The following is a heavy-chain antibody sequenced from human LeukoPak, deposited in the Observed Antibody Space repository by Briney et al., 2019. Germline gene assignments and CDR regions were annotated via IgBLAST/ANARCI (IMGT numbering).Heavy chain of an antibody. CDR3: ARGNRGY. D-gene: IGHD7-27*01. V-gene: IGHV3-53*01. CDR1: GFTVSSTF. J-gene: IGHJ4*02. Sequence: GGSLRLSCAASGFTVSSTFMSRVRQAPGKGLEWVSVIYSGGNTYYTGSVKGRFTISRDNSKNTLYLQMNSLRADDTAVYYCARGNRGYWGQGTLVTVSS. CDR2: IYSGGNT.